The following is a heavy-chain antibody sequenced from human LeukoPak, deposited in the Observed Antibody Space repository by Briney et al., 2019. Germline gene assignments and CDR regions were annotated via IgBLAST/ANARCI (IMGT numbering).Heavy chain of an antibody. CDR2: IYSSGNS. CDR1: GDSITSNSYW. D-gene: IGHD1-26*01. V-gene: IGHV4-39*01. CDR3: VRSNSGSSRFWYFGL. J-gene: IGHJ2*01. Sequence: SETLSLTCSLSGDSITSNSYWWGWIRQSPGKGLEWIGSIYSSGNSYYNPSLKSRATISPDTSKNQYSLRLTSVTAADTAVYYCVRSNSGSSRFWYFGLWGRGALVPVSS.